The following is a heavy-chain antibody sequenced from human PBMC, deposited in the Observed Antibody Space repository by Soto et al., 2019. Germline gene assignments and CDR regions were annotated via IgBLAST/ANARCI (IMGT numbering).Heavy chain of an antibody. J-gene: IGHJ4*02. V-gene: IGHV1-46*01. CDR3: ARGSIAAAEPRYYFDY. CDR2: INPSGGST. D-gene: IGHD6-13*01. CDR1: GYTFTSYY. Sequence: QVQLVQSGAEVKKPGASVKVSCKASGYTFTSYYMHWVRQAPGQGLEWMGIINPSGGSTSYAQKFQGRVTMTRDTSTSTVYMELSSLRSEDTAVYYWARGSIAAAEPRYYFDYWGQGTLVTVSS.